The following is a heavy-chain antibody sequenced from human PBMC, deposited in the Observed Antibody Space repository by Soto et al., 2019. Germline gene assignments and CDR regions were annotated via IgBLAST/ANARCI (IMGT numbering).Heavy chain of an antibody. J-gene: IGHJ3*02. CDR3: AIQEDAFDI. Sequence: ASVKVSCKASGYTFTDYYMHWVRQAPGQXLXWXGXIXPXXXGXXXXQKFQGRVTMTRDTSVTTAYMELSRLTSDDTAVYYCAIQEDAFDIWGQGTMVTVSS. D-gene: IGHD2-21*01. V-gene: IGHV1-2*02. CDR1: GYTFTDYY. CDR2: IXPXXXGX.